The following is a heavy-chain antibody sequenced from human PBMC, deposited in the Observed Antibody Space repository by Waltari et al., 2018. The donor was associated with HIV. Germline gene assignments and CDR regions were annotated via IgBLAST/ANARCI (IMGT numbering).Heavy chain of an antibody. CDR2: ISSGSNFM. J-gene: IGHJ6*02. V-gene: IGHV3-21*01. Sequence: EVQLVESGGGLVKPGGSLRLSCAASGFTFRSYSMNLVRQAPGKGLEWVSYISSGSNFMYYVDSVKGRFTISRDNAKNSLYLQMNSLRAEDTALYYCARSLAVAGTRGFGMDVWGQGTTVTVSS. CDR3: ARSLAVAGTRGFGMDV. CDR1: GFTFRSYS. D-gene: IGHD6-19*01.